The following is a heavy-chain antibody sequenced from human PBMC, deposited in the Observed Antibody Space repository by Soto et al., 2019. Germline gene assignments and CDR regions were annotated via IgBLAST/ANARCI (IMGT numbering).Heavy chain of an antibody. Sequence: ASVKVSCKASGITYTTYAIHWVRQAPGQGLEWMGRINADYGNTQYAQKFRGRVTMTTDTSTTTVYMELTNLRSDDTAVYYCARCIQGDYYYGMDVWGQGTTVTVSS. CDR2: INADYGNT. D-gene: IGHD5-18*01. J-gene: IGHJ6*02. V-gene: IGHV1-18*04. CDR1: GITYTTYA. CDR3: ARCIQGDYYYGMDV.